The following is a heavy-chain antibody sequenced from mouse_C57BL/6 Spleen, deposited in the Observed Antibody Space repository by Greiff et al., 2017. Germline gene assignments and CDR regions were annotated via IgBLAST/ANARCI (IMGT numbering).Heavy chain of an antibody. V-gene: IGHV5-17*01. Sequence: EVQLVESGGGLVKPGGSLKLSCAASGFTFSDYGMHWVRQAPEKGLEWVAYISSGSSTLYYADTVKGRFTISRDNAKNTLFLQMTSLRSEDTAMYYCARGVAMDYWGQGTSVTVSS. CDR2: ISSGSSTL. CDR1: GFTFSDYG. CDR3: ARGVAMDY. J-gene: IGHJ4*01.